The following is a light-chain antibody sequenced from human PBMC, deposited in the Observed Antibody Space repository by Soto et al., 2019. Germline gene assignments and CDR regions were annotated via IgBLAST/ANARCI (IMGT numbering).Light chain of an antibody. CDR2: EGS. CDR1: SSDVGSYNL. V-gene: IGLV2-23*01. J-gene: IGLJ1*01. Sequence: QSVLTQPASVSGSPGGSITISCTGTSSDVGSYNLVSWYQQHPGKAPKLMIYEGSKRPSGVSNRFSGSKSGNTASLTISGLQAEDEADYYCCSYAGSSTSYVFGTGTKVTVL. CDR3: CSYAGSSTSYV.